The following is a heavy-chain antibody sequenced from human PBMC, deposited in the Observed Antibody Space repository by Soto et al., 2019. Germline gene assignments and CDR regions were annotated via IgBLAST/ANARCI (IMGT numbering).Heavy chain of an antibody. J-gene: IGHJ6*02. D-gene: IGHD4-4*01. V-gene: IGHV3-30-3*01. CDR3: ARALQRHEYYYYANDV. CDR2: ISYDGTNK. CDR1: GFTFSTYA. Sequence: QMQLVESGGGVVQPGRSLRLSCAASGFTFSTYAVHWVRQAPGKGLEWVALISYDGTNKYYADSVMGRFTISRDTSKNMVNLQMDSLRAEDTALYYCARALQRHEYYYYANDVWGHGTAVTVSS.